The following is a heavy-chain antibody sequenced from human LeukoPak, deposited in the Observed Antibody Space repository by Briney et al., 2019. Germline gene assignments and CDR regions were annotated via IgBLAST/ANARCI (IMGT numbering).Heavy chain of an antibody. CDR2: IYYSGRS. Sequence: PSETLSLTCTVSGGSISSYYWSWIRQPPGKGLEWIGYIYYSGRSDCNPSLKSRVTISVDTSKNQFSLKLSSVTAADTAVYYCASLTGDNWFDPWGQGTLVTVSS. V-gene: IGHV4-59*01. CDR1: GGSISSYY. CDR3: ASLTGDNWFDP. J-gene: IGHJ5*02.